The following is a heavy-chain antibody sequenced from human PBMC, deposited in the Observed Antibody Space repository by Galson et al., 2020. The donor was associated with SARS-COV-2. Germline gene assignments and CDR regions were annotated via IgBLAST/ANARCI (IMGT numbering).Heavy chain of an antibody. D-gene: IGHD3-10*01. CDR2: INTNTGNP. CDR3: ARGAGAWFGELLDY. Sequence: ASVKVSSKASGYTFNNYALNWVRQAPGQGLEWMAWINTNTGNPTYAQGFTGRFVFSLDTSISTAYLQISSLKAEDTAVYYCARGAGAWFGELLDYWGQGTLVTGSS. CDR1: GYTFNNYA. J-gene: IGHJ4*02. V-gene: IGHV7-4-1*02.